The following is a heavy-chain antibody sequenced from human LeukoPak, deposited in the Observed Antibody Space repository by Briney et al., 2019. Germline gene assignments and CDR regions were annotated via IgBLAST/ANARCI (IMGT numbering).Heavy chain of an antibody. CDR3: ARWPGGGQLLSREEYFDY. D-gene: IGHD2-2*01. J-gene: IGHJ4*02. CDR2: INPSGGST. V-gene: IGHV1-46*01. CDR1: GYTFTSYY. Sequence: ASVKVSCKASGYTFTSYYMHWVRQAPGQGLEWMGIINPSGGSTSYAQKFQGRVTMTRDTSTSTVYMELSSLRSEDTAVYYCARWPGGGQLLSREEYFDYWGQGTLVTVSS.